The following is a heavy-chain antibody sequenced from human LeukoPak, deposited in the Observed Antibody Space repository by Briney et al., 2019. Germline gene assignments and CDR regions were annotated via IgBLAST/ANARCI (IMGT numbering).Heavy chain of an antibody. Sequence: GGSLRLSCAASGFTFSSYAMSWVRQSPGKGLEWVSAISGGGGSTYYADSVKGRFTISRDNSNNTLYLQMNSLRAEDTAVYYCAKVDKYYFDYWGQGTLVTVSS. CDR3: AKVDKYYFDY. V-gene: IGHV3-23*01. CDR1: GFTFSSYA. D-gene: IGHD2-2*03. CDR2: ISGGGGST. J-gene: IGHJ4*02.